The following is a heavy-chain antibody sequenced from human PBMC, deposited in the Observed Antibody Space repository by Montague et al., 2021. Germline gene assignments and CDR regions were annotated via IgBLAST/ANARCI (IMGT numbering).Heavy chain of an antibody. CDR3: ARGKGGGKVYSDNSGDY. Sequence: SLRLSCAASGFTFSNYAMHWVRQAPGKGLEWVAVISYSGGNKYYADSVKGRFTISRDNSKNTLYLQMNSLRAEDTAVYYCARGKGGGKVYSDNSGDYWGQGTLATVSP. V-gene: IGHV3-30-3*01. D-gene: IGHD3-22*01. CDR2: ISYSGGNK. CDR1: GFTFSNYA. J-gene: IGHJ4*02.